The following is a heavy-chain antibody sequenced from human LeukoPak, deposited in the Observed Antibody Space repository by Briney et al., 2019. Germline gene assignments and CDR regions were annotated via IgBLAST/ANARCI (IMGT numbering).Heavy chain of an antibody. CDR3: ARVQHRDGYTLFDY. V-gene: IGHV4-59*01. CDR2: IYNSGST. CDR1: GGSISSYY. Sequence: PSETLSLTCTVSGGSISSYYWNWIRQPPGKGLEWIGYIYNSGSTNNNPSLKSRVTISVDTSKNQFSLKLSSVTAADTAVYYCARVQHRDGYTLFDYWGQGTLVTVSS. J-gene: IGHJ4*02. D-gene: IGHD5-24*01.